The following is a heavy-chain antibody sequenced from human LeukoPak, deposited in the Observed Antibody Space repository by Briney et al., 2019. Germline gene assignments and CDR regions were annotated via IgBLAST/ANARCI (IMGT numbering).Heavy chain of an antibody. J-gene: IGHJ1*01. V-gene: IGHV3-74*01. Sequence: GGSLRLSCAGSGFTFNHFVLHWVRQAPGKGLVWVSRIKSDGSTNYADSVKGRFTISRDNAKNTLSLQMNSLRPEDTGVYYCARAPSEIGGYYPEYFRHWGQGTLVTVSS. CDR2: IKSDGST. CDR3: ARAPSEIGGYYPEYFRH. CDR1: GFTFNHFV. D-gene: IGHD3-22*01.